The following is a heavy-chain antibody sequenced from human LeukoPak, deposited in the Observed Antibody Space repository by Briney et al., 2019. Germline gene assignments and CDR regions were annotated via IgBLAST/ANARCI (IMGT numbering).Heavy chain of an antibody. D-gene: IGHD3-22*01. CDR1: GGSISSSSYY. V-gene: IGHV4-39*02. CDR3: AKDGGGYYPSYYYYMDV. J-gene: IGHJ6*03. CDR2: IYYSGST. Sequence: SETLSLTCTVSGGSISSSSYYWGWIRQPPGKGLEWIGSIYYSGSTYYNPSLKSRVTISVDTSKNQFSLKLSSVTAADTAVYYCAKDGGGYYPSYYYYMDVWGKGTTVTISS.